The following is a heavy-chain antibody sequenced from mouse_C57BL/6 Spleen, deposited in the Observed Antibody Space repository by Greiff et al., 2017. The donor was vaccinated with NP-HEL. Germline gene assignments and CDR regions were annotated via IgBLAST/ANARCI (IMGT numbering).Heavy chain of an antibody. Sequence: QVQLQQSGAELVRPGTSVKVSCKASGYAFTNYLIEWVKQRPGQGLEWIGVINPGSGGTNYNEKFKGKATLTADKSSSTAYMQLSSLTSEDSAVYFCARWRDGDYAMDYWGQGTSVTVSS. D-gene: IGHD3-3*01. V-gene: IGHV1-54*01. CDR3: ARWRDGDYAMDY. J-gene: IGHJ4*01. CDR1: GYAFTNYL. CDR2: INPGSGGT.